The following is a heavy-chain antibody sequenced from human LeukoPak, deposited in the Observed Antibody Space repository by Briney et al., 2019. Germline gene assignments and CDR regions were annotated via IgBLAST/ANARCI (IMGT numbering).Heavy chain of an antibody. CDR3: ARETSSSPIDWFDP. CDR1: GGSIRSYS. Sequence: ASETLSLTCTVSGGSIRSYSWEWIGRIYTSGSTNYNPSLKSRVTISVDTSKNQFSLKLSSVTAADTAVYYCARETSSSPIDWFDPWGQGTLVTVSS. CDR2: IYTSGST. J-gene: IGHJ5*02. V-gene: IGHV4-4*07. D-gene: IGHD6-13*01.